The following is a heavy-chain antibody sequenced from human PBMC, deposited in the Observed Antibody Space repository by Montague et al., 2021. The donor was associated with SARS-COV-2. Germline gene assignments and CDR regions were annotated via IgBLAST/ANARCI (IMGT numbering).Heavy chain of an antibody. J-gene: IGHJ4*02. CDR2: ISYTGRT. V-gene: IGHV4-39*01. CDR3: ARQLPSYCATNKCYPYYSDG. CDR1: GGSISSPYYY. D-gene: IGHD2-8*01. Sequence: SETLSLTCTVSGGSISSPYYYWGWLRPSPGKGLEWIGSISYTGRTYYNPSLRSRVSFSMYTSKNHFSLSLSSVTVADTAVYFCARQLPSYCATNKCYPYYSDGWGQGALVTVSS.